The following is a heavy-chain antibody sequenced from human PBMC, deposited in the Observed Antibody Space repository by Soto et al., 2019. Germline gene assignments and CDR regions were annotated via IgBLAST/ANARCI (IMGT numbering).Heavy chain of an antibody. CDR1: GFTFSSYA. D-gene: IGHD3-3*01. CDR2: ISGRGGST. J-gene: IGHJ4*02. CDR3: AKDFWPRDTSSPGDY. Sequence: EVQLLESGGGLVQPGGSLRLSCAASGFTFSSYAMTWVRQAPGTGLEWVSAISGRGGSTYYADSVKGRFTISRDNPKSTPYLQMNSLTAEDTAIYFCAKDFWPRDTSSPGDYWGQGTLVTVAS. V-gene: IGHV3-23*01.